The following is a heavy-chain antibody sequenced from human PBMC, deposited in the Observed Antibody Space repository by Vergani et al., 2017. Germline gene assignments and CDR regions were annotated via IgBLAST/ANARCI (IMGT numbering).Heavy chain of an antibody. CDR1: GFTFGDYA. V-gene: IGHV3-49*03. CDR2: IRSKAYGGTT. CDR3: ARSESHYYYYMDV. Sequence: EVQLVESGGGLVQPGGSLRLSCTASGFTFGDYAMSWFRQAPGKGLEWVGFIRSKAYGGTTEYAASVKGRFTISRDDSKSIAYLQMNSLKTEDTAVYYCARSESHYYYYMDVWGKGTTVTVSS. J-gene: IGHJ6*03.